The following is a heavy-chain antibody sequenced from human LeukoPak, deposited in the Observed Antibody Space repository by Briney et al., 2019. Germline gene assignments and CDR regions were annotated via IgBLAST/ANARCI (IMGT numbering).Heavy chain of an antibody. Sequence: SETLSLTCAVYGGSFSGYYWSWIRHPPRKGREWIGEINHSGSTNYNPSLKSRVTIAGDTSKNQFSLKLSSVTAADTAVYYCARGXXXYXSGSYYKDPDAXDIWGQGTMVXVSS. CDR2: INHSGST. J-gene: IGHJ3*02. V-gene: IGHV4-34*01. CDR3: ARGXXXYXSGSYYKDPDAXDI. D-gene: IGHD3-10*01. CDR1: GGSFSGYY.